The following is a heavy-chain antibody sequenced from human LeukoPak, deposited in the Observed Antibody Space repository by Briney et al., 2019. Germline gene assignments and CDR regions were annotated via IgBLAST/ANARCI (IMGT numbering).Heavy chain of an antibody. Sequence: PSETLSLTCTVSGGSISSSSYYWGWIRQPPGKGLEWIGSIYYSGSTYYNPSLKSRVTISVDTSKNQFSLKLSSVTAADTAVYYCERDSRPVGAVAGHFDYWGQGTLVSVSS. J-gene: IGHJ4*02. V-gene: IGHV4-39*07. CDR3: ERDSRPVGAVAGHFDY. CDR2: IYYSGST. D-gene: IGHD6-19*01. CDR1: GGSISSSSYY.